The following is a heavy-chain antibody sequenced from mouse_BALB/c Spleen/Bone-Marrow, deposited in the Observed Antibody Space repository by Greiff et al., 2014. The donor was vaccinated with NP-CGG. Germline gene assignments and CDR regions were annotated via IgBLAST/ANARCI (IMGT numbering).Heavy chain of an antibody. CDR2: IRNKANGYTT. V-gene: IGHV7-3*02. CDR1: GFTFTDYY. D-gene: IGHD2-3*01. CDR3: ARGGNDLDY. J-gene: IGHJ2*01. Sequence: EVKLVESGGGLVQPGGSLRLSCATSGFTFTDYYMSWVRQPPGKALEWLGFIRNKANGYTTEYSASVEGRFTISRDNPQSILYLQMNTLRAEDSATYYCARGGNDLDYWGQGTTLTVSS.